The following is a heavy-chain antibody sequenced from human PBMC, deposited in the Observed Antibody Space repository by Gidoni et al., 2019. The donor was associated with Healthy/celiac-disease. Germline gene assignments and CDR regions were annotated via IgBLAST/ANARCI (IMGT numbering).Heavy chain of an antibody. Sequence: QPPGKGLEWIGYIYYSGSTNYNPSLKSRVTISVDTSKNQFPLKLSSVTAADTAVYYCARGEEGAAEFDYWGQGTLVTVSS. J-gene: IGHJ4*02. CDR3: ARGEEGAAEFDY. D-gene: IGHD6-25*01. CDR2: IYYSGST. V-gene: IGHV4-59*01.